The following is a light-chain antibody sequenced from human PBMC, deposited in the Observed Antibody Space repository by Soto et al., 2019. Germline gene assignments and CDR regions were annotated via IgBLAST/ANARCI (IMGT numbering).Light chain of an antibody. J-gene: IGLJ3*02. CDR3: SSHTSSSTLV. Sequence: QSVLTQPASVSGSPGQSITISCTGTSSDVDGYNYVSWYQQHPGKAPRLTIYEVSNRPSGVSNRFSGSKPGNTASLTISGLQAEDEADYYCSSHTSSSTLVFGGGTKVTVL. V-gene: IGLV2-14*01. CDR1: SSDVDGYNY. CDR2: EVS.